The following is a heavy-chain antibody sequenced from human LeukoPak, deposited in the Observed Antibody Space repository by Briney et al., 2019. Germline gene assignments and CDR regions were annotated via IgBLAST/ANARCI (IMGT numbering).Heavy chain of an antibody. Sequence: SETLSLTCAVYGGSFSGYYWSWIRQPPGKGLEWIGEINHSGSTNYNPSLKSRVTISVDTSKNQFSLKLSSVTAADTAVYYCARGGWSGYYYDSSGYLFDYWGQGTLVTVSS. CDR3: ARGGWSGYYYDSSGYLFDY. J-gene: IGHJ4*02. V-gene: IGHV4-34*01. D-gene: IGHD3-22*01. CDR2: INHSGST. CDR1: GGSFSGYY.